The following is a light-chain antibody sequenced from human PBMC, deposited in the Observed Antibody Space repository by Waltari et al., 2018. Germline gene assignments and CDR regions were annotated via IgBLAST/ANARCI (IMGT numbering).Light chain of an antibody. Sequence: DIQMTQSPSTLSASVGDRVTITCRASQSISSWLAWYQQKPGKAPKVLIYMASNLEGGVPSRFRGSGSGTEFTLTISSLQPDDVATYYCQQYSSFSYTFGQGTKLEIK. V-gene: IGKV1-5*03. CDR2: MAS. J-gene: IGKJ2*01. CDR3: QQYSSFSYT. CDR1: QSISSW.